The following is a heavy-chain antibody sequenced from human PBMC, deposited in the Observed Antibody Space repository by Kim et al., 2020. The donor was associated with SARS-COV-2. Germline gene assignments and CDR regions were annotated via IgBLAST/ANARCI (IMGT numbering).Heavy chain of an antibody. CDR2: INSDGSST. CDR1: GFTFSSYW. J-gene: IGHJ4*02. CDR3: ARDRRSFNYYGSGSYFAYPGY. V-gene: IGHV3-74*01. D-gene: IGHD3-10*01. Sequence: GGSLRLSCAASGFTFSSYWMHWVRQAPGKGLVWVSRINSDGSSTSYADSVKGRFTISRDNAKNTLYLQMNSLRAEDTAVYYCARDRRSFNYYGSGSYFAYPGYRGQGTLFTVSS.